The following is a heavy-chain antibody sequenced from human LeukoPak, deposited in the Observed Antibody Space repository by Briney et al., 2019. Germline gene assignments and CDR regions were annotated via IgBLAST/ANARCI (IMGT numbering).Heavy chain of an antibody. Sequence: GGSLRLSCAASGFTVSSNYMSWVRQAPGKGLEWVSVIYSGGSTYYADSVKGRFTISRDNSKNTLYLQMNSLRAEDTAVYYCATFWSGYPNWFDPWGQGTLVTVSS. V-gene: IGHV3-66*01. CDR3: ATFWSGYPNWFDP. CDR2: IYSGGST. CDR1: GFTVSSNY. J-gene: IGHJ5*02. D-gene: IGHD3-3*01.